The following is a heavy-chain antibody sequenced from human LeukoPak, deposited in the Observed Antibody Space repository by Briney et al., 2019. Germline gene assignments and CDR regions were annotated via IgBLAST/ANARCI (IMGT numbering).Heavy chain of an antibody. D-gene: IGHD2-8*01. CDR2: ISGSGGST. Sequence: GGSLRLSCAASGFTFSSYAMSWVRQAPGKGLEWVSAISGSGGSTYYADSVKGRFTISRDNSKNTLYLQMNSLRAEDTAVYYCARDSLMVYATPFDPWGQGTLVTVSS. V-gene: IGHV3-23*01. J-gene: IGHJ5*02. CDR1: GFTFSSYA. CDR3: ARDSLMVYATPFDP.